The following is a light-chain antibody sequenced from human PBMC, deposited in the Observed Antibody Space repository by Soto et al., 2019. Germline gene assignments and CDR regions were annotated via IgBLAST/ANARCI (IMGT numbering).Light chain of an antibody. J-gene: IGKJ1*01. CDR1: QSVSSY. V-gene: IGKV3-11*01. Sequence: EIVLTQSPATLSLSPGERATLSCRASQSVSSYLAWYQQKPGQAPRLLMYEASNRATGIPARFSGGGSGTDFTLTISSLGPEDFGVYYCQQRSVWPWTFGQGTKVEIK. CDR2: EAS. CDR3: QQRSVWPWT.